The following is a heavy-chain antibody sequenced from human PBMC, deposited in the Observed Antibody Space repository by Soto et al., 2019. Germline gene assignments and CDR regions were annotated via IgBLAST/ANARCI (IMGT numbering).Heavy chain of an antibody. Sequence: ASVKVSWKASGYTFTSYGISWVRQAPGQGLEWMGWISAYNGNTNYAQKLQGRVTMTTDTSTSTAYMELRSLRSDDTAVYYCARAPGGYCSSTSCYNWFDPWGQGTLVTVSS. V-gene: IGHV1-18*01. CDR2: ISAYNGNT. J-gene: IGHJ5*02. D-gene: IGHD2-2*01. CDR1: GYTFTSYG. CDR3: ARAPGGYCSSTSCYNWFDP.